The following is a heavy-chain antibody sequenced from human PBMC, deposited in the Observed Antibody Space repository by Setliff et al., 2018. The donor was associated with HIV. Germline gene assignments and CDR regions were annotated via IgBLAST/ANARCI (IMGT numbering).Heavy chain of an antibody. CDR2: INHSGST. D-gene: IGHD4-17*01. J-gene: IGHJ3*02. V-gene: IGHV4-34*01. Sequence: SSETLSLTCAVYGGSFSGYYWSWIRQPPGKGLEWIGEINHSGSTNYNPSLKSRVTISVDTSKNQFSLKLSSVTAADTALYYCARGTTLNVVPDAFDIWGQGTMVTVSS. CDR3: ARGTTLNVVPDAFDI. CDR1: GGSFSGYY.